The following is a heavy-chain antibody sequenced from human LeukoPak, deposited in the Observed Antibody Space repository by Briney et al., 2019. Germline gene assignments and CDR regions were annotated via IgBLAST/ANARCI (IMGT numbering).Heavy chain of an antibody. V-gene: IGHV3-9*03. CDR1: GFTFDDYA. J-gene: IGHJ3*02. CDR3: AKDVYSGSYLDQFGAFDI. Sequence: QPGGSLRLSCAASGFTFDDYAMHWVRQAPGKGLEWVSGISWNSGSIGYADSVKGRFTISRDNAKNSLYLQMNSLRAEDMALYYCAKDVYSGSYLDQFGAFDIWGQGTMVTVSS. CDR2: ISWNSGSI. D-gene: IGHD1-26*01.